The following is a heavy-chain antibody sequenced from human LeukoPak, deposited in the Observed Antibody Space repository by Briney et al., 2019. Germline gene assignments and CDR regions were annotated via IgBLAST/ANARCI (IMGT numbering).Heavy chain of an antibody. CDR3: AEKVREYYYYYYYGMDV. Sequence: GGSLRLPCAASGFTFSSYAMSWVRQAPGKGLEWVSAISGSGGSTYYADSVKGRFTISRDNSKNTLYLQMNSLRAEDTAVYYCAEKVREYYYYYYYGMDVWGQGTTVTVSS. CDR1: GFTFSSYA. V-gene: IGHV3-23*01. D-gene: IGHD3-10*01. J-gene: IGHJ6*02. CDR2: ISGSGGST.